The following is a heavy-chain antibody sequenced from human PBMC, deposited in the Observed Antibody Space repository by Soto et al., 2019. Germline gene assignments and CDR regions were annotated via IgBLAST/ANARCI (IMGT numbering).Heavy chain of an antibody. CDR3: ARGWGSIAVAGTLALGVGLDY. D-gene: IGHD6-19*01. CDR2: INPNSGGT. V-gene: IGHV1-2*04. CDR1: GYTFTGYY. J-gene: IGHJ4*02. Sequence: QVQLVQSGAEVKKPGASVKVSCKASGYTFTGYYMHWVRQAPGQGLEWMGWINPNSGGTNYAQKFQGWVTMTRDTSISTAYMELSRLRSGDTAVYYCARGWGSIAVAGTLALGVGLDYWGQGTLVTVSS.